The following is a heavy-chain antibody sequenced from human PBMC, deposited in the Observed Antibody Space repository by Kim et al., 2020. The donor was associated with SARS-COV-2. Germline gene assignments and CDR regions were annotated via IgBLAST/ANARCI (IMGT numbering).Heavy chain of an antibody. CDR1: GYTFTSYG. D-gene: IGHD3-10*01. J-gene: IGHJ6*02. CDR3: ARVLVRGVTYYYYYGMDV. Sequence: ASVKVSCKASGYTFTSYGISWVRQAPGQGLEWMGWISANNGDTNYAQKLQGRVTMTTDTSTSTAYMELRSLRSDDTAVYYCARVLVRGVTYYYYYGMDVWGQGTTVTVSS. CDR2: ISANNGDT. V-gene: IGHV1-18*01.